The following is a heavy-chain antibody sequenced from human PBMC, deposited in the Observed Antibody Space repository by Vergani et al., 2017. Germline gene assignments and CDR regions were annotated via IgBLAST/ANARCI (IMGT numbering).Heavy chain of an antibody. V-gene: IGHV1-69*02. CDR2: IIPVLGKT. D-gene: IGHD3-22*01. CDR1: GGTFSSYT. Sequence: QVQLVQSGAEVKKPGSSVKVSCKASGGTFSSYTISWVRQAPGQGLEWMGRIIPVLGKTKYAQDFQGRLTITADTSTSTAYMELTSLRSQDTAVYYCASGTRDSSGYYYDYWGQGTLVTVSS. CDR3: ASGTRDSSGYYYDY. J-gene: IGHJ4*02.